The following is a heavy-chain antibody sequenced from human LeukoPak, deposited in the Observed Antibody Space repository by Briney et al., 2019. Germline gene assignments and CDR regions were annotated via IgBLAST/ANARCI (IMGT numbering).Heavy chain of an antibody. J-gene: IGHJ4*02. Sequence: QPGGSLRLSCAVSGFTFSAYGMHWDRQAPGKGLEWVAIISYDGINKYYPDSVKGRFTISRDNSKNTLYPQMNSLRAEDTAVYYCAKDTRDDHHSDYWGQGTLVTVSS. V-gene: IGHV3-30*18. CDR1: GFTFSAYG. D-gene: IGHD1-14*01. CDR3: AKDTRDDHHSDY. CDR2: ISYDGINK.